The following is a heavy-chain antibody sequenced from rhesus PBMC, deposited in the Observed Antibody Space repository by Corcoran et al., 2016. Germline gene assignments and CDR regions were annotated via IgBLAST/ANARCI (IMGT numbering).Heavy chain of an antibody. CDR2: INSAGSST. CDR3: ARDNGNYFDY. CDR1: GFTLRNHW. Sequence: EVQLVAPGGGLAKPGGCLSLSLAASGFTLRNHWLYWVRQAPGKGLEWISAINSAGSSTYYADSVKGRFTISRENAKNTLYLQMDSLRAEDTAVYYCARDNGNYFDYWGQGVLVTVSS. V-gene: IGHV3-28*02. D-gene: IGHD4-29*01. J-gene: IGHJ4*01.